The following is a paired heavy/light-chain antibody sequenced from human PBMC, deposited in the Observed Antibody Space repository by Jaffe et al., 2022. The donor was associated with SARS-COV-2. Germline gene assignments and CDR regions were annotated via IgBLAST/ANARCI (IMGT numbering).Heavy chain of an antibody. CDR1: GGSISSDNYF. J-gene: IGHJ6*02. V-gene: IGHV4-61*02. Sequence: QVQLQESGPGLVKPSQTLSLTCTVSGGSISSDNYFWNWIRQPAGKGMEWIGRIYSSGSTNYSPSLGSRVSMSLDTSKNQFSLQLTSVTAADTAEYYCARGKDHENGLDVWGQGTTVTVAS. CDR3: ARGKDHENGLDV. D-gene: IGHD1-1*01. CDR2: IYSSGST.
Light chain of an antibody. Sequence: DIVMTQSPLSLPVTPGEPASISCSSSQSLLNSNGNNYLDWYLQKPGQSPQLLIHLGSNRASGVPDRFSGSGSVTDFTLRISRVEAEDVGVYYCMQFIQIPFTFGPGTKVDIK. V-gene: IGKV2-28*01. CDR2: LGS. CDR3: MQFIQIPFT. J-gene: IGKJ3*01. CDR1: QSLLNSNGNNY.